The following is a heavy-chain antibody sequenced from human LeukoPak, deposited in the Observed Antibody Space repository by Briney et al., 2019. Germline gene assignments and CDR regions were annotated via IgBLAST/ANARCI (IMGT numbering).Heavy chain of an antibody. V-gene: IGHV3-64*01. D-gene: IGHD5-24*01. Sequence: LEYVSAISSNGGSTYYANSVKGRFTISRDNSKNTLYLQMGSLRAEDMAVYYCAIEMATIAWGQGTLVTVSS. CDR2: ISSNGGST. CDR3: AIEMATIA. J-gene: IGHJ5*02.